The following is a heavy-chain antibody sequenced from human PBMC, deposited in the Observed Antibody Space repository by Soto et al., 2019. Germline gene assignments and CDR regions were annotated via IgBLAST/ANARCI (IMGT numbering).Heavy chain of an antibody. J-gene: IGHJ6*02. CDR2: ISHDGSKK. V-gene: IGHV3-30*18. CDR3: AKAIENYSTGYYKPFYYFGVDV. D-gene: IGHD3-22*01. Sequence: GARKPSCVASGFTLGSYYLHRVRQAPGKGAGGGAGISHDGSKKYYGESVKGRFTISSDNSKNTLYLQMNSLRVEDTAVYYCAKAIENYSTGYYKPFYYFGVDVWDQGSTVTVSS. CDR1: GFTLGSYY.